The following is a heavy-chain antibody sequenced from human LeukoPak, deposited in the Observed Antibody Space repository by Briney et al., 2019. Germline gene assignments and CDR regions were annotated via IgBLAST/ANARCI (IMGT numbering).Heavy chain of an antibody. CDR1: GFTFGDYA. V-gene: IGHV3-49*04. Sequence: GGSLRLSCTASGFTFGDYAMSWVRQAPGKGPEWVGFIRSKAYGGTTEYAASVKGRFTISRDDSKSIAYLQMNSLKTEDTAVYYCTRGILGYCSGGSCYEWFDPWGQGTLVTVSS. J-gene: IGHJ5*02. CDR3: TRGILGYCSGGSCYEWFDP. D-gene: IGHD2-15*01. CDR2: IRSKAYGGTT.